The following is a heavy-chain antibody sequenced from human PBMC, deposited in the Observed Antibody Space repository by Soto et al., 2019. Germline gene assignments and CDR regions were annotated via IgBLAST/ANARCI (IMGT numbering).Heavy chain of an antibody. CDR1: GFTFSSYG. CDR3: AREAIIVIAAPEYYFDY. J-gene: IGHJ4*02. D-gene: IGHD3-22*01. Sequence: LRLSCAASGFTFSSYGMHWVRQAPGKGLEWVAVIWYDGSNKYYADSVKGRFTISRDNSKNTLYLQMNSLRAEDTAVYYCAREAIIVIAAPEYYFDYWGQGTLVTAPQ. V-gene: IGHV3-33*01. CDR2: IWYDGSNK.